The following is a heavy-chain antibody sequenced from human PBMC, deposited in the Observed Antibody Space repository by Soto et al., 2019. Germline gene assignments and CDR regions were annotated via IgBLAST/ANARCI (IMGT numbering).Heavy chain of an antibody. Sequence: ASVKVSCKTSGYSFTDYKLHWVRQAPGQGLEWMGWVDPNGGGSNSAQKFQGSVTMTWDTSITTAHLDLTRLTTNDTATYFCATWVDYGDFEGFDFWGQGTLVTV. CDR2: VDPNGGGS. V-gene: IGHV1-2*04. CDR3: ATWVDYGDFEGFDF. J-gene: IGHJ4*02. CDR1: GYSFTDYK. D-gene: IGHD4-17*01.